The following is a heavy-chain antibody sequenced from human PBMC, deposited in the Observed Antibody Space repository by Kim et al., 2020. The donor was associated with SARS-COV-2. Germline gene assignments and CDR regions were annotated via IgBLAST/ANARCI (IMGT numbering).Heavy chain of an antibody. D-gene: IGHD5-18*01. V-gene: IGHV3-23*01. CDR2: ITGNGAVT. CDR1: GFTFSTYG. Sequence: GGSLRLSCAASGFTFSTYGMSWVRQAPGKGLEWVSAITGNGAVTYYADPVKGRFAIYRDNSKNALYLQMNSLRAEDTAIYYCAKRGVDAVMGRLCDYWGQGTLVTVSS. J-gene: IGHJ4*02. CDR3: AKRGVDAVMGRLCDY.